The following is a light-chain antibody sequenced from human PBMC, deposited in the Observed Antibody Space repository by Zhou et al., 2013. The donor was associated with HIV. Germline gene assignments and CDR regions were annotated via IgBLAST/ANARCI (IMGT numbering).Light chain of an antibody. CDR2: DSS. CDR1: QSVDGY. J-gene: IGKJ1*01. CDR3: QQYSRWPGT. V-gene: IGKV3-15*01. Sequence: EVVLTQSPVTLSVSPGERATLSCRASQSVDGYLAWYQQKPGQAPRLLIYDSSTRATGIPARISASGSGTEFTLSISSLQPEDFATYYCQQYSRWPGTFG.